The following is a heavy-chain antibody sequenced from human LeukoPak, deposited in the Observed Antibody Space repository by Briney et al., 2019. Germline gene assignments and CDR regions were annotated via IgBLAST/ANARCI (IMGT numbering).Heavy chain of an antibody. J-gene: IGHJ4*02. D-gene: IGHD6-6*01. CDR2: INTDGSST. CDR3: ARPLLEYSSSSGLDY. V-gene: IGHV3-74*01. Sequence: GGSLRLSCAASGFTFSSYWMHWVRQAPGKGLVWVSRINTDGSSTSYADSVKGRFTISRDNAKNTLYLQMNSLRAEDTAVYYCARPLLEYSSSSGLDYWGQGTLVTVSS. CDR1: GFTFSSYW.